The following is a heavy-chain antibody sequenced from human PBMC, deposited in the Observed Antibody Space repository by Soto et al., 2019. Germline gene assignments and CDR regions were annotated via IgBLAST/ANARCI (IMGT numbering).Heavy chain of an antibody. CDR2: VWYEGSNK. D-gene: IGHD2-2*01. V-gene: IGHV3-33*01. CDR3: ARGKADIVVVPAALLPSPFDY. J-gene: IGHJ4*02. Sequence: GVSLRLSYAASGFTFSSYGMHWVRQAPGKWLEGLAVVWYEGSNKYYADSVKGRFTISRDNSKNTQYLKMNSLRAEDTAVYYCARGKADIVVVPAALLPSPFDYWGQGTLVTVYS. CDR1: GFTFSSYG.